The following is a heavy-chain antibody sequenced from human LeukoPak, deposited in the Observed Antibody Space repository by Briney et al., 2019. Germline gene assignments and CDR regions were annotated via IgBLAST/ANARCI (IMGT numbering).Heavy chain of an antibody. Sequence: GGSLRLSCAASGFTFSNYWMHWVRQAPGKGLVWVSRISSDGSSTSYADSVKGRFTISRDNAKNTLYLQMNSLRAEDTAVYYCARTAYSAYSLGFWGQGTLVTVSS. CDR2: ISSDGSST. CDR3: ARTAYSAYSLGF. CDR1: GFTFSNYW. D-gene: IGHD5-12*01. J-gene: IGHJ4*02. V-gene: IGHV3-74*01.